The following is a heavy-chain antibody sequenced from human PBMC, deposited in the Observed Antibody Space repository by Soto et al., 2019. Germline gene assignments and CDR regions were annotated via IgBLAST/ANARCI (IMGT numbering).Heavy chain of an antibody. J-gene: IGHJ5*02. CDR3: ARDENGSSRTLRWFDP. CDR2: INAGNGNT. D-gene: IGHD6-13*01. V-gene: IGHV1-3*01. Sequence: ASVKVSCKASGYTFTSYAMHWVRQAPGQRLEWMGWINAGNGNTKYSQKFQGGVTITRDTSASTAYMELSGLRSEDTAVYFCARDENGSSRTLRWFDPWGQGTLVTVSS. CDR1: GYTFTSYA.